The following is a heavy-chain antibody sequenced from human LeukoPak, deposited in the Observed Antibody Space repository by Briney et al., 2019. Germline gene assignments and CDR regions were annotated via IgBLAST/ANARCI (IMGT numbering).Heavy chain of an antibody. CDR2: IYYSGST. D-gene: IGHD6-13*01. V-gene: IGHV4-59*08. CDR1: GGSISSYY. J-gene: IGHJ6*02. CDR3: ATTTSIAAAGTRRLYYYYYGMDV. Sequence: SETLSLTCTVSGGSISSYYWSWIRQPPGKGLEWIGYIYYSGSTNYNPSLKSRVTISVDTSKNQFSLKLSSVTAADTAVYYCATTTSIAAAGTRRLYYYYYGMDVWGQGTTVTVSS.